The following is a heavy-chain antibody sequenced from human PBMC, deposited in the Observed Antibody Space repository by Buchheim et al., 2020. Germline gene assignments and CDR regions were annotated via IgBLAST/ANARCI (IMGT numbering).Heavy chain of an antibody. V-gene: IGHV3-11*01. CDR1: GFTFRDFY. J-gene: IGHJ6*02. CDR3: ARAGAIFRRREVYYGMDV. D-gene: IGHD2/OR15-2a*01. Sequence: QVQLLESGGALVRPGGSLRLSCTTSGFTFRDFYLTWIRQTPGKGLESVSYIGSSGSRMYYADSVKGRFTVSRDNAKNSLYLQMDNLRVEDTAIYYCARAGAIFRRREVYYGMDVWGRGTT. CDR2: IGSSGSRM.